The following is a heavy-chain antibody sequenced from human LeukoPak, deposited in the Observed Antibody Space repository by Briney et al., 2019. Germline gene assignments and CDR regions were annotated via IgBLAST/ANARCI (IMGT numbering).Heavy chain of an antibody. CDR1: GFTFSSYA. J-gene: IGHJ4*02. D-gene: IGHD4-17*01. CDR3: AKLRLATVTSDY. V-gene: IGHV3-30*18. Sequence: GGSLRLSCAASGFTFSSYAMSWVRQAPGKGLEWVAVISYDGSNKYYADSVKGRFTISRDNSKNTLYLQMNSLGAEDTAVYYCAKLRLATVTSDYWGQGTLVTVSS. CDR2: ISYDGSNK.